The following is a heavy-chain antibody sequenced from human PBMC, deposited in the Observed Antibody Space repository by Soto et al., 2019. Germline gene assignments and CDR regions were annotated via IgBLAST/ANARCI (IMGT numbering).Heavy chain of an antibody. CDR3: ARAFDILTRYYFDY. V-gene: IGHV4-30-4*01. J-gene: IGHJ4*02. CDR2: IYYSGST. D-gene: IGHD3-9*01. CDR1: GGSISSGDYY. Sequence: QVQLQESGPGLVKPSQTLSLTCTVSGGSISSGDYYWSWIRQPPGKGLEWIGYIYYSGSTYYNPSLKSRVTVSVVTYKNQFSLKLSSVTAADTAVYYCARAFDILTRYYFDYWGQGTLVTVSS.